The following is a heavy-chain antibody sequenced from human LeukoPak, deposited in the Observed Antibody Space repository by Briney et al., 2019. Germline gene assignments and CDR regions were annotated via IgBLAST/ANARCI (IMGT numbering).Heavy chain of an antibody. D-gene: IGHD6-19*01. CDR2: INSDGSST. V-gene: IGHV3-74*01. CDR1: GFTFSSYW. J-gene: IGHJ5*02. CDR3: ARDLVSSGWYADNWFDP. Sequence: GGPLRLSCAASGFTFSSYWMHWVRQAPGKGLVWVSRINSDGSSTSYADSVKGRFTISRDNAKSTLYLQMNSLRAEDTAVYYCARDLVSSGWYADNWFDPWGQGTLVTVSS.